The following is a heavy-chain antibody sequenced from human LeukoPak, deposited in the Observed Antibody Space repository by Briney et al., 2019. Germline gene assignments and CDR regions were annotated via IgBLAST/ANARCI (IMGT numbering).Heavy chain of an antibody. CDR1: GGSFSGYH. D-gene: IGHD1/OR15-1a*01. CDR3: ARVSNEHIGFDY. CDR2: SNDSGGA. V-gene: IGHV4-34*01. J-gene: IGHJ4*02. Sequence: SETLSLTCGVYGGSFSGYHWTWIRQPPGKGLEWIGESNDSGGAHYNPSLKSRVTISVDTSKNQFSLRLTSVTAADTAVYYCARVSNEHIGFDYWGQGTLVTVSS.